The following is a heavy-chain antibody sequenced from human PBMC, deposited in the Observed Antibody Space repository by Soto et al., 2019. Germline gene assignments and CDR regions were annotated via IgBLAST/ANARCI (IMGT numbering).Heavy chain of an antibody. CDR1: GFTFSDYD. V-gene: IGHV3-11*01. J-gene: IGHJ4*02. D-gene: IGHD6-6*01. CDR2: VSSSGTTI. CDR3: ARMGPRAARPSY. Sequence: QVQLVESGGGLVKPGGSLRLSCAASGFTFSDYDMSWIRQAPGKGLEWVSFVSSSGTTIYYADSVKGRFTISRDNAKSALYLQMNSLRGEDTAVYYCARMGPRAARPSYWGQGTLVTVP.